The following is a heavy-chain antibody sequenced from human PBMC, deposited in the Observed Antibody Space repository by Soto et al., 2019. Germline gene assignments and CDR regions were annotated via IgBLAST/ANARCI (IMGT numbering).Heavy chain of an antibody. J-gene: IGHJ4*02. CDR1: GFSLRTSGVS. CDR3: AHRLDHSYFDY. V-gene: IGHV2-5*02. Sequence: QITLKESGPTLVKPTQTLTLTCTLSGFSLRTSGVSVGWIRQPPGEALECLAVIYWDDDKHYRPSLKSRLTITSDPSKDQVVLTLTNMDPVDTGTYYCAHRLDHSYFDYWGQGVLVTISS. CDR2: IYWDDDK. D-gene: IGHD3-9*01.